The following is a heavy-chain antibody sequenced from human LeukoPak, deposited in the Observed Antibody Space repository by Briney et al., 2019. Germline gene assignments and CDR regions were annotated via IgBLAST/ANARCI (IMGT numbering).Heavy chain of an antibody. CDR2: IYYSGST. V-gene: IGHV4-31*03. D-gene: IGHD5-24*01. Sequence: SETLSLTCTVSGGSISSGGYYWSWIRQHPGKGLEWIGYIYYSGSTYYNPSLKSRVTISVDTSKNRFSLKLSSVTAADTAVYYCARDGSRDGYKSVYYFDYWGQGTLVTVSS. CDR1: GGSISSGGYY. CDR3: ARDGSRDGYKSVYYFDY. J-gene: IGHJ4*02.